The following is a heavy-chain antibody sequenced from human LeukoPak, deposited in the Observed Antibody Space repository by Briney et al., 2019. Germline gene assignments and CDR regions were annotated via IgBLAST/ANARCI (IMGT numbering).Heavy chain of an antibody. D-gene: IGHD4-17*01. V-gene: IGHV3-43*02. CDR2: ISANGLTT. J-gene: IGHJ5*02. Sequence: GGSLRLSCTISGFNLDDYPLHWVRQVPGKGLEWVSLISANGLTTYYADSVKGRFTISRDSGNRSLYLQMNSLRTDDTGFYYCAALEYGDPKWFDPWGQGTPVTVSS. CDR1: GFNLDDYP. CDR3: AALEYGDPKWFDP.